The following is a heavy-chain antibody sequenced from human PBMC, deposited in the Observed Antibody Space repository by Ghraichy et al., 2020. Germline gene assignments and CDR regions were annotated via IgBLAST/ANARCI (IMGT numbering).Heavy chain of an antibody. V-gene: IGHV4-59*01. Sequence: PETLSLTCTVSGGSISSYYWSWIRQPPGKGLEWIGYIYYSGSTNYNPSLKSRVTISVDTSKNQFSLKLSSVTAADTAVYYCARGRGYCSSTSCYAHYYYYYGMDVWGQGTTVTVSS. CDR3: ARGRGYCSSTSCYAHYYYYYGMDV. CDR1: GGSISSYY. CDR2: IYYSGST. J-gene: IGHJ6*02. D-gene: IGHD2-2*01.